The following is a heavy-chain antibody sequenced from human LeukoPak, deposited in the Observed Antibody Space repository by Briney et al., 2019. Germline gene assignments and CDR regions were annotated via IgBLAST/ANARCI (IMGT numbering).Heavy chain of an antibody. CDR2: ISSSSDYT. Sequence: GGSLRLSCVASGFTFSDYYMSWIRQAPGKGLEWVSYISSSSDYTYYADSVRGRFTISRDNAKNSLYLQMNSLRAEDTAVYYCARPPYSSSWDPGWFDPWGQGTLITVSS. CDR3: ARPPYSSSWDPGWFDP. D-gene: IGHD6-13*01. J-gene: IGHJ5*02. V-gene: IGHV3-11*06. CDR1: GFTFSDYY.